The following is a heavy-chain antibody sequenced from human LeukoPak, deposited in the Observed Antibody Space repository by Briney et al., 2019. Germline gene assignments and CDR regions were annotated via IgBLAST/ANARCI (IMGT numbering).Heavy chain of an antibody. D-gene: IGHD3-10*01. V-gene: IGHV3-48*03. Sequence: QPGGSLRLSCAASGFTFSSYEMNWVRQAPGKGLEWVSYISSSGTTIYYADSVKGRFTISRDNAKNSLYLQMNSLGAEDTAVYYCARDQGGSGPDWFDPWGQGTLVTVSS. CDR1: GFTFSSYE. CDR3: ARDQGGSGPDWFDP. CDR2: ISSSGTTI. J-gene: IGHJ5*02.